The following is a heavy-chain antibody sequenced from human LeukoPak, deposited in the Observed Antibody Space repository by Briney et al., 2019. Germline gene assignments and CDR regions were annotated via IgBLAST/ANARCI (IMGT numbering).Heavy chain of an antibody. CDR1: EFIFSSYT. D-gene: IGHD3-22*01. CDR2: ISYDGSNK. J-gene: IGHJ4*02. CDR3: SRVYSIGYYRTFDY. Sequence: GGSLRLSCAASEFIFSSYTMHCVRQVPGKGLEWVAIISYDGSNKYYEDFVKGRFTISRDNCKNTLYLQLSSRRPAATTVYYCSRVYSIGYYRTFDYWGQGTLVTVSS. V-gene: IGHV3-30-3*01.